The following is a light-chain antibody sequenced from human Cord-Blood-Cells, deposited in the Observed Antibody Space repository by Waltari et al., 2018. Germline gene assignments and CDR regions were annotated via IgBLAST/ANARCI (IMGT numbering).Light chain of an antibody. CDR3: QQYNSYSYT. Sequence: DIQMTQYPSTLSASVGDRVTITCRASQSISSWLAWYQQKPGKAPKLLIYKASSLESGVPSRFSGSGSGTEFTLTIRSLQPDDFATYYCQQYNSYSYTFGQGTKLEIK. V-gene: IGKV1-5*03. J-gene: IGKJ2*01. CDR1: QSISSW. CDR2: KAS.